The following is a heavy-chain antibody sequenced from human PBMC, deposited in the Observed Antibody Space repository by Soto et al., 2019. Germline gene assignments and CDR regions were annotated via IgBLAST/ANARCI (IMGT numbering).Heavy chain of an antibody. D-gene: IGHD7-27*01. CDR2: ISYDGSNK. Sequence: GGSLRLSCAASGFTFSSYAMHWVRQAPGKGLEWVAVISYDGSNKYYADSVKGRFPISRDNSKNTLYLQMNSLRAEETAVYYCAGARRYWGSFDYWGQGTLVTVSS. V-gene: IGHV3-30-3*01. CDR1: GFTFSSYA. J-gene: IGHJ4*02. CDR3: AGARRYWGSFDY.